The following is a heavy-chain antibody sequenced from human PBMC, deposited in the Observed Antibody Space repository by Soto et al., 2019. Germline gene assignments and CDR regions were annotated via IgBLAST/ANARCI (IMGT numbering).Heavy chain of an antibody. CDR1: GFTFSSYA. CDR3: ASSWTKWLRIDAFDV. Sequence: GGSLRLACAASGFTFSSYAMSWVRQAPGKGLEWVSAISGSGGSTYYADSVKGRFTISRDNSKNTLYLQMNSLRAEDTAVYYCASSWTKWLRIDAFDVWGQGTMVTVSS. D-gene: IGHD5-12*01. J-gene: IGHJ3*01. V-gene: IGHV3-23*01. CDR2: ISGSGGST.